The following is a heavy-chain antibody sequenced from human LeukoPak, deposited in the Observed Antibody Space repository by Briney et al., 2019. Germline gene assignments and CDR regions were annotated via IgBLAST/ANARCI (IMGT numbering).Heavy chain of an antibody. CDR3: AKGDDGGYRPFYYYYYMDV. V-gene: IGHV3-30*02. D-gene: IGHD3-22*01. CDR1: GFIFSSYG. J-gene: IGHJ6*03. Sequence: PGGSLRLSCAASGFIFSSYGMHWVRQAPGKGLEWMAFTGYDGTNKNYADSVKGRFTISKDNSKNTVYLQMNSLRAEDTAVYYCAKGDDGGYRPFYYYYYMDVWGKGTTVTVSS. CDR2: TGYDGTNK.